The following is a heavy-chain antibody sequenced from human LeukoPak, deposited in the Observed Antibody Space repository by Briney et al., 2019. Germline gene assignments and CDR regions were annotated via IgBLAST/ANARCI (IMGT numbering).Heavy chain of an antibody. CDR3: ARGLYDILTGFVFDY. CDR2: ISSSSSYI. D-gene: IGHD3-9*01. Sequence: GGSLRLSCAASGFTFSSYSMNWVRQAPGKGLEWVSSISSSSSYIYYADSVKGRFTISRDNAKNLLYLQMNSLRAEDTAVYYCARGLYDILTGFVFDYWGQGTLVTVSS. CDR1: GFTFSSYS. V-gene: IGHV3-21*01. J-gene: IGHJ4*02.